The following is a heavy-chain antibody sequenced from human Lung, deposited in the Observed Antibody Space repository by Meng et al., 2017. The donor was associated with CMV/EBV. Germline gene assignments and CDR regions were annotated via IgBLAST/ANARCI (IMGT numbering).Heavy chain of an antibody. Sequence: GGSXRLXCEASRFXFSSYEMNWVRQAPGKGLERVSYISSSGSTIFYADSVKGRFTISSDNAKNSLYLQMNSLRDDDTAVYYCARGGECTSTSCSSSIGEWESYYYYHGMDFXGQGXTVTVSS. CDR3: ARGGECTSTSCSSSIGEWESYYYYHGMDF. D-gene: IGHD2-2*03. V-gene: IGHV3-48*03. J-gene: IGHJ6*02. CDR2: ISSSGSTI. CDR1: RFXFSSYE.